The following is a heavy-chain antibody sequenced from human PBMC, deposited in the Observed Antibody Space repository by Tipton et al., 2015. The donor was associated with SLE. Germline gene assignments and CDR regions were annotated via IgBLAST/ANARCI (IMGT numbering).Heavy chain of an antibody. CDR3: ARGGFGTVFYYYYMDV. V-gene: IGHV4-4*08. CDR1: GGSISSYY. CDR2: IYTSGST. Sequence: TLSLTCTVSGGSISSYYWNWIRQSPGKGLEWIGYIYTSGSTNYNPSLKSRVTISVDPSKHQFSLKVSSVTAADTAVYYCARGGFGTVFYYYYMDVWSKGTTVTVSS. J-gene: IGHJ6*03. D-gene: IGHD6-13*01.